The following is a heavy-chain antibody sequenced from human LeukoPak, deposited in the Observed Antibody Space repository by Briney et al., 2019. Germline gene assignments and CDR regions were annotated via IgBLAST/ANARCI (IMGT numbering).Heavy chain of an antibody. V-gene: IGHV4-61*02. CDR2: IYSSGTT. Sequence: SQTLSLTCTVSGGSISSGSYYWSWIRQPAGKGLEWIGRIYSSGTTNYNPSLKSRVTISVDTSKNRFSLRLTSVTAADTAVYYCARDLYCSGGSCYGRWFDPWGQGTLVTVSS. CDR1: GGSISSGSYY. D-gene: IGHD2-15*01. CDR3: ARDLYCSGGSCYGRWFDP. J-gene: IGHJ5*02.